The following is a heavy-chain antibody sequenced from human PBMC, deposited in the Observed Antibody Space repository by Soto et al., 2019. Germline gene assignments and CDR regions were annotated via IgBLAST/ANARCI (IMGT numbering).Heavy chain of an antibody. CDR2: INPTGGST. D-gene: IGHD2-21*01. CDR1: GYIFIHYY. J-gene: IGHJ4*02. Sequence: QVQLVQSGAEVKKPGASVKVSCKASGYIFIHYYIHWVRQAPGQGLEWMAIINPTGGSTNYAQKFKVRVTVTSDTSTSTVSIELNSLGYDDTAVYFCARSLLQGDFWCEGTLVTVCS. V-gene: IGHV1-46*01. CDR3: ARSLLQGDF.